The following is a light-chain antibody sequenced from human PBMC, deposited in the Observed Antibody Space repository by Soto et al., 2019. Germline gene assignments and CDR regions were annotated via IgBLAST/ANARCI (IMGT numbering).Light chain of an antibody. CDR1: QSVSSSY. CDR3: QQYSKWPIT. J-gene: IGKJ5*01. Sequence: EVMLTQSAGTLSLSTGERATLSCRASQSVSSSYLAWYQQHPGQPPRLLIYGISTRATGIPARFSGSGSGTEFSLTISSLQSEDFAVYYCQQYSKWPITFGQGTLLEVK. CDR2: GIS. V-gene: IGKV3-15*01.